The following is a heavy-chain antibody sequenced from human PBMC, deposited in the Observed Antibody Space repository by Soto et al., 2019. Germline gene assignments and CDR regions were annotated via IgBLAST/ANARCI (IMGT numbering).Heavy chain of an antibody. CDR1: GFTFSSYA. CDR2: ISGSGGST. V-gene: IGHV3-23*01. CDR3: AKVEDTAMGRLWGGPFDY. D-gene: IGHD5-18*01. Sequence: GGSLRLSCAASGFTFSSYAMSWVRQAPGKGLEWVSAISGSGGSTYYADSVKGRFTISRENSKNTLYLQMNSLRAEDTAVYYCAKVEDTAMGRLWGGPFDYWGQGTLVTVSS. J-gene: IGHJ4*02.